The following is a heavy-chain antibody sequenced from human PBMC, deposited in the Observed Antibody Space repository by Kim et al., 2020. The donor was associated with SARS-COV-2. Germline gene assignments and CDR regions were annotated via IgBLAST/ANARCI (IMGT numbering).Heavy chain of an antibody. J-gene: IGHJ6*02. V-gene: IGHV3-23*05. CDR2: VSSIGSTT. CDR3: VQVWYQAPRGTMDV. D-gene: IGHD2-2*01. CDR1: GFTFSNYA. Sequence: GGSLRLSCAASGFTFSNYAMSWVRQAPGKGLEWVSGVSSIGSTTSYADSVKGRFTISRDNSKNTLFLQMHSLRAEDTALYSCVQVWYQAPRGTMDVWGQGATVPVSS.